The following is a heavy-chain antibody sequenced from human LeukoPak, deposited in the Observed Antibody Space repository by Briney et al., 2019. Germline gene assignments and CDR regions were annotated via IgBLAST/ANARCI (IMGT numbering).Heavy chain of an antibody. V-gene: IGHV3-33*01. CDR2: IWYDGSNK. Sequence: GGSLRLSCAASGFTFSSYGMHWVRQAPGKGLEWVAVIWYDGSNKYYADSVKGRFTISRDNSRNTLYLQMNSLRAEDTAVYYCARDHAVGGMDVWGQGTTVTVSS. CDR1: GFTFSSYG. J-gene: IGHJ6*02. CDR3: ARDHAVGGMDV.